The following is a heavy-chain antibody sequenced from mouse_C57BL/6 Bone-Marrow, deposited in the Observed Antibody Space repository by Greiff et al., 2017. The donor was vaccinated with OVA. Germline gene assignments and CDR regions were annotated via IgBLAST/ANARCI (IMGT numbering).Heavy chain of an antibody. J-gene: IGHJ4*01. CDR1: GYSFTDYN. Sequence: EVKLMESGPELVKPGASVKISCKASGYSFTDYNMNWVKQSNGKSLEWIGVINPNYGTTSYNQKFKGKATLTVDQSSSTAYMQRNSLTSEDAAVYYCARICYAMDYWGQGTSVTVSS. CDR2: INPNYGTT. V-gene: IGHV1-39*01. CDR3: ARICYAMDY.